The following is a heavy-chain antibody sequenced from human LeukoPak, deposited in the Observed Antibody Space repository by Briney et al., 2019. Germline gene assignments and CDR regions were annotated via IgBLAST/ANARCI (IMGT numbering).Heavy chain of an antibody. J-gene: IGHJ4*02. CDR1: GFFFDSYS. CDR2: ITDGSDTK. D-gene: IGHD2-21*01. Sequence: GGSLRLSCAASGFFFDSYSLNWVRQAPGKGLEWISYITDGSDTKYYAESVEGRFTISRDNAKKSLYLQMNSLRVEDTAVYYCARDSYSRGAVDLWGQGTLVTVSS. V-gene: IGHV3-48*01. CDR3: ARDSYSRGAVDL.